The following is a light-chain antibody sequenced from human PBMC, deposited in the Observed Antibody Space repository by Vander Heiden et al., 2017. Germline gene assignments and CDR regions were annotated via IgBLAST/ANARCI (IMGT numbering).Light chain of an antibody. Sequence: DIQMTQSPSSLSASVGDRVTITCQASQDISNYLNWYQQTPGKAPKLLIYDASNLQTGVPSRFRGSGSGTDFTLTISRLQPEDIATYYCQQVDSFPRTFGGGTKVEIK. CDR2: DAS. CDR3: QQVDSFPRT. J-gene: IGKJ4*01. CDR1: QDISNY. V-gene: IGKV1-33*01.